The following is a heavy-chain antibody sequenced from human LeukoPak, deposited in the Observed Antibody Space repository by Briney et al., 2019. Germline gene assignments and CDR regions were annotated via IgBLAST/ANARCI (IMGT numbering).Heavy chain of an antibody. CDR3: ARGVDIVWNWFDP. Sequence: SETLSLTCTVSGGSISSSSYYWGWIRQPPGKGLEWIGSIYYSGSTYYNPSLKSRVTISVDTSKNQFSLKLSSVTAADTAVYYCARGVDIVWNWFDPWGQGTLVTVSS. CDR1: GGSISSSSYY. V-gene: IGHV4-39*07. D-gene: IGHD5/OR15-5a*01. CDR2: IYYSGST. J-gene: IGHJ5*01.